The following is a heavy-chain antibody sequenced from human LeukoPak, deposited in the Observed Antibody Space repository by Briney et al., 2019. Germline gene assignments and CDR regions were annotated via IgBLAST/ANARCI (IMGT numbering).Heavy chain of an antibody. D-gene: IGHD2-2*01. CDR1: GFSFSIYG. CDR2: ISYEGSNK. V-gene: IGHV3-30*18. CDR3: AKYGKEYQLLRGYDSYDMDV. Sequence: GRSLRLSCAASGFSFSIYGMHWVRQAPGKGLEWVAVISYEGSNKYYADSVKGRFTISRDNSKNTLYLQMNSLRAEDTAVYCCAKYGKEYQLLRGYDSYDMDVWGQGTTVTVSS. J-gene: IGHJ6*02.